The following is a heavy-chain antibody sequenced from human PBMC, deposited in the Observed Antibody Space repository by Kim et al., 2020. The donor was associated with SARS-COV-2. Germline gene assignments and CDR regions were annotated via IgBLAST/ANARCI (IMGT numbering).Heavy chain of an antibody. D-gene: IGHD3-10*01. CDR3: ARYNYYGSGSNWFDP. Sequence: SETLSLTCTVSGGSISGYYWSWIRQPPKKGLEWIGYIYYSGDTKYNPSLKSRVTMSVDTSKNQFSLKLNSVTAADTAVYYCARYNYYGSGSNWFDPWGQG. J-gene: IGHJ5*02. V-gene: IGHV4-59*13. CDR2: IYYSGDT. CDR1: GGSISGYY.